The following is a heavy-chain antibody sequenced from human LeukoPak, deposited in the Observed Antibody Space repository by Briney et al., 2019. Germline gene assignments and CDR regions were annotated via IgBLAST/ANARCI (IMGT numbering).Heavy chain of an antibody. CDR3: ARLGVEYYYDSSGYYYIDY. V-gene: IGHV5-51*01. CDR2: IYPGDSDT. Sequence: GESLKISCKGSGYSFTSYWIGWVRQMPGKGLEWMGIIYPGDSDTRYSPSFQGQVTISADKSISTAYLQWSSLKASDTAMYYCARLGVEYYYDSSGYYYIDYWGQGTLVTVSS. J-gene: IGHJ4*02. D-gene: IGHD3-22*01. CDR1: GYSFTSYW.